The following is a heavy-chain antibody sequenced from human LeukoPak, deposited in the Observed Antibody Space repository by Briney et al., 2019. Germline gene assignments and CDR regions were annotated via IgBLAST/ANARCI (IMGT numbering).Heavy chain of an antibody. CDR1: GGTLSSYA. Sequence: GASVKVSCKASGGTLSSYAISWVRQAPGQGLEWMGGIIPIFGTANYAQKFQGRVTITTDESTSTAYMELSSLRSEDTAVYYCARADIVVVPAAIRHYYYYYMDVWGKGTTVTVSS. J-gene: IGHJ6*03. CDR2: IIPIFGTA. V-gene: IGHV1-69*05. D-gene: IGHD2-2*02. CDR3: ARADIVVVPAAIRHYYYYYMDV.